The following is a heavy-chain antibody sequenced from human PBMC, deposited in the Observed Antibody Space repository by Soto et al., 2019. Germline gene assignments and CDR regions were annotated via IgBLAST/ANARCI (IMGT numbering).Heavy chain of an antibody. V-gene: IGHV4-31*03. D-gene: IGHD5-12*01. CDR2: IYYSGST. J-gene: IGHJ6*02. CDR1: GGSISSGGYY. CDR3: ARDRTSNDKSATGYYYGMDV. Sequence: SETLSLTCTVSGGSISSGGYYWSWIRQHPGKGLEWIGYIYYSGSTYYNPSLKSRVTISVDTSKNQFFLKLSSVTAADTAVYYCARDRTSNDKSATGYYYGMDVWGQGTTVTVS.